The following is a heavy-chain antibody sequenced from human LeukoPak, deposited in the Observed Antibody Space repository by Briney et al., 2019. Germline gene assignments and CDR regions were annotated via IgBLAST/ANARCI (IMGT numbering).Heavy chain of an antibody. CDR2: ISSSSSNI. D-gene: IGHD5-18*01. J-gene: IGHJ4*02. V-gene: IGHV3-48*01. CDR3: AKPSLGEKWIQNY. Sequence: GGSLRLSCAGSGFTFSSYSMNWVRQAPGKGLEWVSYISSSSSNIYYADSVKGRFTIPRDNSKNTLYLQMNSLRAEDTAVYYCAKPSLGEKWIQNYWGQGTLVTVSS. CDR1: GFTFSSYS.